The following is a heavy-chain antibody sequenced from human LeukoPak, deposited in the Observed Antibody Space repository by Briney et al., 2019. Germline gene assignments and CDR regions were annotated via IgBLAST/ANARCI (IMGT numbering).Heavy chain of an antibody. CDR1: GFTFSNAW. CDR2: IKSKTEGGTT. V-gene: IGHV3-15*01. CDR3: TTGRRFDY. J-gene: IGHJ4*02. Sequence: PGGSLRLSCAASGFTFSNAWMSWVRQAPGKGLEWVGRIKSKTEGGTTDYGAPVKGRFTISRDDSKNTLYLQMNSLKTEDTAVYYCTTGRRFDYWGQGTLVTVSS.